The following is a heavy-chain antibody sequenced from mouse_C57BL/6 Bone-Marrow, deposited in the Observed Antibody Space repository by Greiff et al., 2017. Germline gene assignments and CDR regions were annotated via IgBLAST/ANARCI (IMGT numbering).Heavy chain of an antibody. Sequence: EVQRLQSEGGLVKPGSSVKLSCTASGFTFSDYYMAWVRQVPEKGLEWVANINYDGSSTYYLDSLKSRFIISRDNAKNILYLQMSSLKSEDTATYYCATYDQDYFDYWGQGTTLTVSA. D-gene: IGHD2-3*01. CDR1: GFTFSDYY. CDR3: ATYDQDYFDY. J-gene: IGHJ2*01. V-gene: IGHV5-16*01. CDR2: INYDGSST.